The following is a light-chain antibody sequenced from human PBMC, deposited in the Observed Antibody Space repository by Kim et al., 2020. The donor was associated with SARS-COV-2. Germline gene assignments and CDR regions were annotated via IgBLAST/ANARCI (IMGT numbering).Light chain of an antibody. J-gene: IGKJ2*01. Sequence: EIVLTQSPDTLSLSPGERATLSCRASQSVSKNFLAWYRQRPGQPPSLLIYGASTRATCIPDRISGSGSGTDFTLTITRLEPEDFAVYYCQQYGTPPYTFGQGTKLEIK. CDR2: GAS. CDR3: QQYGTPPYT. CDR1: QSVSKNF. V-gene: IGKV3-20*01.